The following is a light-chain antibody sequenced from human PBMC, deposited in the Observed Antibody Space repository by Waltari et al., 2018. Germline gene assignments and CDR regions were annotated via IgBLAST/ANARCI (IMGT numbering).Light chain of an antibody. V-gene: IGLV3-21*04. CDR2: FDS. J-gene: IGLJ3*02. CDR1: NIGQPS. Sequence: SYVLTQPPSVSVAPGKKARITCGGNNIGQPSVHGKQQKPGQDPILFLYFDSDRPSGIPERFSGSNFGDTATLTISRVEAGDEADYYCQVWDRSSDSWVFGGGTKLTVL. CDR3: QVWDRSSDSWV.